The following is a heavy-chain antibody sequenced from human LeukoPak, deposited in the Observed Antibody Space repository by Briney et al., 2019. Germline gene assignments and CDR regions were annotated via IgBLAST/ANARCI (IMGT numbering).Heavy chain of an antibody. CDR2: IRTNGNNYAT. CDR1: GFIFSDSA. V-gene: IGHV3-73*01. CDR3: TRPFGSGSYGSLDV. D-gene: IGHD3-10*01. J-gene: IGHJ6*02. Sequence: GGSLRLSCAASGFIFSDSAIHWVRQASGRGLEGVGRIRTNGNNYATGYSASVKGRFTISRDDSRSTAYLQLSSLKAEDTAIYYCTRPFGSGSYGSLDVWGQGTTVTVSS.